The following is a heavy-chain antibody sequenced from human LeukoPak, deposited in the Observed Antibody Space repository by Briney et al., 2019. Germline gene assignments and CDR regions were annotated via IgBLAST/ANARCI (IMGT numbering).Heavy chain of an antibody. Sequence: PSETLSLTCTVSGGSISSSSYYWGWIRQPPGKGLEWIGSIYYSGSTYYNPSLKSRVTISVDTSKNQFSLKLSSVTAADTAVYYCARDSRSGYPEWYYMDVWGKGTTVTVSS. D-gene: IGHD3-3*01. CDR2: IYYSGST. J-gene: IGHJ6*03. V-gene: IGHV4-39*07. CDR3: ARDSRSGYPEWYYMDV. CDR1: GGSISSSSYY.